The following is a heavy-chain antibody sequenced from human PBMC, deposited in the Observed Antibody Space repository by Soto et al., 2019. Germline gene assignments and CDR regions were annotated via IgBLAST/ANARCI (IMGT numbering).Heavy chain of an antibody. D-gene: IGHD4-17*01. CDR1: GFTFSSYS. CDR3: ASEYDYGDLNYYYYGMDV. CDR2: ISSSSSTI. V-gene: IGHV3-48*02. Sequence: EVQLVESGGGLVQPGGSLRLSCAASGFTFSSYSMNWVRQAPGKGLEWVSYISSSSSTIYYADSVKGRFTISRANAKNSLYLQMNSLRDEDTAVYYFASEYDYGDLNYYYYGMDVWGQGTTVTVSS. J-gene: IGHJ6*02.